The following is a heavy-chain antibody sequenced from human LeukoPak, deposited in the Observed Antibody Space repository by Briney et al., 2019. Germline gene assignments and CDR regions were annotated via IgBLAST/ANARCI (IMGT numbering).Heavy chain of an antibody. CDR3: ARDSQTIAAAGPLGFAP. CDR2: IYYSGST. V-gene: IGHV4-39*07. J-gene: IGHJ5*02. Sequence: SETLSLTCTVSGGSISSSSYYWGWIRQPPGKGLEWIGSIYYSGSTYYNPSLKSRVTISVDTSKNQFSLKLSSVTAADTAVYYCARDSQTIAAAGPLGFAPWGQGTLVTVSS. CDR1: GGSISSSSYY. D-gene: IGHD6-13*01.